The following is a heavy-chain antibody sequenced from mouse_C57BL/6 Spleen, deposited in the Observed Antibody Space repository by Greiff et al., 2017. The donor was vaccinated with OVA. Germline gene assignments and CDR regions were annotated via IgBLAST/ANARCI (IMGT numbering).Heavy chain of an antibody. J-gene: IGHJ2*01. CDR1: GYTFTSYW. V-gene: IGHV1-61*01. Sequence: QVQLQQPGSELVRPGSSVKLSCKASGYTFTSYWMVWVKQSHGQGLEWLGNIYPSDSETHYNQKFKDKATLTVDNSSSPAYMQHSSLTSEDSAVYYCAREGYYDGSSADWGQGTTLTVSA. CDR2: IYPSDSET. CDR3: AREGYYDGSSAD. D-gene: IGHD1-1*01.